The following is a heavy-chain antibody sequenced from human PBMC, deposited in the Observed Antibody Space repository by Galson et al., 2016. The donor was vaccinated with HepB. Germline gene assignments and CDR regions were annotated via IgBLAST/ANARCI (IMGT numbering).Heavy chain of an antibody. CDR2: LKSDGRGT. J-gene: IGHJ4*02. V-gene: IGHV3-74*01. Sequence: SLRLSCAASGITFSSHWMHWVRQAPGKGLVCVSRLKSDGRGTFYADSVKGRFTISRDNAKNTLYLQMNSLGAEDTAVYYCRIGTTGIDYWGQGTLVTVSS. CDR1: GITFSSHW. D-gene: IGHD1/OR15-1a*01. CDR3: RIGTTGIDY.